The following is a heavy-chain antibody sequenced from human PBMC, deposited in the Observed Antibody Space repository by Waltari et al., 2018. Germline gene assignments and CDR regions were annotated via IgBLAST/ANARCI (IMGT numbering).Heavy chain of an antibody. V-gene: IGHV4-38-2*01. J-gene: IGHJ3*02. CDR3: ARAGITMIVVVITHDAFDI. CDR1: GYSISSGYY. D-gene: IGHD3-22*01. CDR2: IYHSGST. Sequence: QVQLQESGPGLVKPSETLSLTCAVSGYSISSGYYWGWIRQPQGKGLEWIGSIYHSGSTYYNPSLKSRVTISVDTSKNQFSLKLNSVTAADTAVYYCARAGITMIVVVITHDAFDIWGQGTMVTVSS.